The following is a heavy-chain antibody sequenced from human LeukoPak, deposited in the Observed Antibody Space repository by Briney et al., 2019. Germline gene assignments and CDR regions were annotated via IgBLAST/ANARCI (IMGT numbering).Heavy chain of an antibody. CDR1: GGSFSGYY. J-gene: IGHJ4*02. CDR2: INHSGST. V-gene: IGHV4-34*01. CDR3: AREPFRSRLRYYFDY. Sequence: SETLSLTCAVYGGSFSGYYWSWIRQPPGKGLEWIGEINHSGSTNYNPSLKSRVTISVDTSKNQFSLKLSSVTAADTAVYYCAREPFRSRLRYYFDYWGQGTLVTVSS. D-gene: IGHD6-13*01.